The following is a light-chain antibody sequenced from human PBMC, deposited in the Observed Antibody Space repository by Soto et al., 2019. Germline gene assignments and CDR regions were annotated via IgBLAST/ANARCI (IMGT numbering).Light chain of an antibody. V-gene: IGKV3-15*01. J-gene: IGKJ2*01. CDR2: GAS. CDR1: QSVSSN. Sequence: EIVMTQSPATLSVSPGERATLSCRASQSVSSNLAWYQQKPGQAPRLLIYGASTRATGIPVRFSGSGSGTEFTLTISSLQSEDVVVYYCQQYNDWPPKQYTFGPGTKLEIK. CDR3: QQYNDWPPKQYT.